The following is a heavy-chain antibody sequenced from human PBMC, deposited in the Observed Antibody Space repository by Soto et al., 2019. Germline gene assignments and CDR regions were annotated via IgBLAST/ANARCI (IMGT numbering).Heavy chain of an antibody. D-gene: IGHD6-19*01. Sequence: QVQLQESGPGLVKPSGTLSLTCAVSSGSISSSNWWSWVRQPPGKGLEWIGEIYHSGSTNYNPSLKSRVTRSVDKAKNQFALKRSSVTAADTAVYDCASSVAAVDYWGQGTLVTVSS. J-gene: IGHJ4*02. CDR1: SGSISSSNW. CDR2: IYHSGST. CDR3: ASSVAAVDY. V-gene: IGHV4-4*02.